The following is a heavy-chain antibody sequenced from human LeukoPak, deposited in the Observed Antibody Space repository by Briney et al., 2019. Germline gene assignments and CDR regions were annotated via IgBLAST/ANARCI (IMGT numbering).Heavy chain of an antibody. CDR2: ISQSGADI. CDR1: GFTFSDYY. V-gene: IGHV3-11*01. CDR3: ARDIRAVGATLYFDY. D-gene: IGHD1-26*01. Sequence: GGSLRLSCAASGFTFSDYYMSWIRQAPGEGREWLSFISQSGADIHYADSVRGRFTISRDNAQNSLYLQMNSLRAEDTAVYYCARDIRAVGATLYFDYWGQGALVTVSS. J-gene: IGHJ4*02.